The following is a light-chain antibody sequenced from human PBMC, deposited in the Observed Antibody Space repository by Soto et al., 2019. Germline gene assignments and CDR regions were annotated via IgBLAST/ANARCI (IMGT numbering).Light chain of an antibody. V-gene: IGKV1-39*01. CDR2: AAS. Sequence: DIQMTQSPSSLSPALGDRATITHRASQSISFFLNWYQQKPGKAPKVLIFAASTLEGGVPSRFSGSGSGTDFTLTISSMQSEDFATYYCQQSYSTPPTFGQGTKVDIK. J-gene: IGKJ1*01. CDR3: QQSYSTPPT. CDR1: QSISFF.